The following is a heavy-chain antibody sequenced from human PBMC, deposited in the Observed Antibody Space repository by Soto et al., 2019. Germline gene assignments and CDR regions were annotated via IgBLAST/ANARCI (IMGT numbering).Heavy chain of an antibody. J-gene: IGHJ5*02. D-gene: IGHD6-13*01. V-gene: IGHV1-18*01. CDR1: GGTFSSYA. CDR3: AKDPITAAGYNWFDP. Sequence: QVQLVQSGAEVKKPGSSVKVSCKASGGTFSSYAISWVRQAPGQGLEWMGGISAYNGNIKYAQKFQGRVSMTTDTSTSTAYMELRSLSSDDTAVYFCAKDPITAAGYNWFDPWGQGTLVIVSS. CDR2: ISAYNGNI.